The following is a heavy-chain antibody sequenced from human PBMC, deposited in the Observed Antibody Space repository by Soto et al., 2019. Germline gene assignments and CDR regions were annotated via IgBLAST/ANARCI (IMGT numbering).Heavy chain of an antibody. Sequence: GGSLRLSCAASGFTFSSFAMHWVRQAPGKGLVWVAVISFDGSNEYYADSVKGRFTISRDDSKNTLYLQMSSLRADDTAVYYCADGGTSTTWPRLGSWGQGTLVTVSS. CDR2: ISFDGSNE. D-gene: IGHD6-13*01. J-gene: IGHJ5*02. CDR3: ADGGTSTTWPRLGS. CDR1: GFTFSSFA. V-gene: IGHV3-30*15.